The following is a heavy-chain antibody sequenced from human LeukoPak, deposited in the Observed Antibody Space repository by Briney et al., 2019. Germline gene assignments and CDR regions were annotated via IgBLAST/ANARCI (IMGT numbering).Heavy chain of an antibody. Sequence: GGSLRLSCAASGLTVSSYSMNWVRQAPGKGLEWVAVIWYDGSNKYYADSVKGRFTISRDNSKNTLYLQMNSLRAEDTAVYYCARGDQSDYWGQGTLVTVSS. D-gene: IGHD3-10*01. V-gene: IGHV3-33*08. CDR2: IWYDGSNK. J-gene: IGHJ4*02. CDR3: ARGDQSDY. CDR1: GLTVSSYS.